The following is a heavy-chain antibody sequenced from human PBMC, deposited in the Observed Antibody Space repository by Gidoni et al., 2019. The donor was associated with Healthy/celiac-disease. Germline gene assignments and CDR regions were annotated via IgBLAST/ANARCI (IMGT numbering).Heavy chain of an antibody. V-gene: IGHV4-38-2*01. CDR3: VVIATSRYYFDY. CDR2: IYHSGST. J-gene: IGHJ4*02. CDR1: GYSISSGYY. D-gene: IGHD2-21*01. Sequence: QVQLQESGPGLVKPSETLSLTCAVPGYSISSGYYWGWIRQPPGKGLEWIGSIYHSGSTYYNPSLKSRVTISVDTSKNQFSLKLSSVTAADTAVYYGVVIATSRYYFDYWGQGTLVTVSS.